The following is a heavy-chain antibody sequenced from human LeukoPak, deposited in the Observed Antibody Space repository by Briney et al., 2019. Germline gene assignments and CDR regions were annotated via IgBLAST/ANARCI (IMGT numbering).Heavy chain of an antibody. CDR1: GSSISSYY. D-gene: IGHD3-3*01. J-gene: IGHJ4*02. V-gene: IGHV4-59*01. CDR2: MYYSGRS. CDR3: ASFPGTSRFQY. Sequence: SETLSLTCTVSGSSISSYYWSWVRQPPGKGLEWIGYMYYSGRSNYNPSLTSRVTISVDTSKNQFSLRLSSVTAADTAVYYCASFPGTSRFQYWGQGTLVTVSS.